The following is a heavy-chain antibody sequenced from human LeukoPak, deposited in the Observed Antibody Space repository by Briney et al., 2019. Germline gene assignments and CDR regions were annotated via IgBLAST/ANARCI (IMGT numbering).Heavy chain of an antibody. CDR2: INIDESTA. D-gene: IGHD3-9*01. Sequence: GGSLRLSCVASGFTFSNYWLHWVRQAPGKGLVWVSRINIDESTANYADSVKGRFTISRDNAKNTLYLQMNSLRAEDTAVYYCAREPDDILTGYYPDDAFDIWGQGTMVTVSS. CDR1: GFTFSNYW. CDR3: AREPDDILTGYYPDDAFDI. J-gene: IGHJ3*02. V-gene: IGHV3-74*01.